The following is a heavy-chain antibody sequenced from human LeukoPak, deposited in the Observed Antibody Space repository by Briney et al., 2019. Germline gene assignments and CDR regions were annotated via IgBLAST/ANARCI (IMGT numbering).Heavy chain of an antibody. CDR1: GFSFSSYE. CDR2: ISSSGSIM. CDR3: AEQYSSSSVGDY. V-gene: IGHV3-48*03. D-gene: IGHD6-6*01. J-gene: IGHJ4*02. Sequence: GGSLRLSCAASGFSFSSYEMNWVRQAPGKGLEWVSYISSSGSIMYSADSVKGRFTISRDNAKNSLYLQMNSLRAEDTAIYYFAEQYSSSSVGDYWGQGPRVTVPS.